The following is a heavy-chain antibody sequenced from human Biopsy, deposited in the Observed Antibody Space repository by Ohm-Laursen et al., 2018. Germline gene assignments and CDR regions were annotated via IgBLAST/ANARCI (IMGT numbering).Heavy chain of an antibody. D-gene: IGHD6-19*01. Sequence: TLSLTCVVSGDSVSSGSFYWTWIRQPPGQGLEYIGYIYDRGSTANYNPSLESRVTMSVDMPKNQFSLKLSSVTAADTAIYYCARGMRSSGWPYFDSWGQGTLVTASS. V-gene: IGHV4-61*01. CDR2: IYDRGST. CDR1: GDSVSSGSFY. J-gene: IGHJ4*02. CDR3: ARGMRSSGWPYFDS.